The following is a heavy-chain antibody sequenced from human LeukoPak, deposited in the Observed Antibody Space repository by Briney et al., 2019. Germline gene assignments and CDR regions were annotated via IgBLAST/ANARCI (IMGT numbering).Heavy chain of an antibody. D-gene: IGHD5-24*01. Sequence: PGGSLRLSCAASGFTFSSYSINWVRQAPGKGLEWVSTISGSGGTTYYADSVKGRFTISRDNSKNTLYLQMNSLRAEDTAVYYCAKMRGRDGYNDAFDIWGQGTMVTVSS. CDR3: AKMRGRDGYNDAFDI. CDR1: GFTFSSYS. CDR2: ISGSGGTT. V-gene: IGHV3-23*01. J-gene: IGHJ3*02.